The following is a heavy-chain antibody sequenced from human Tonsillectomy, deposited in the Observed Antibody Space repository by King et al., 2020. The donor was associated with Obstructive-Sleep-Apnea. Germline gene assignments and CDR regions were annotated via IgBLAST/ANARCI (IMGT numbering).Heavy chain of an antibody. D-gene: IGHD3-10*01. Sequence: VQLVESGGEVKKPGASVRVSCKASGYNFKTYGLSWVRQAPGQGLEWMGWISGHNGDTNYEQRLRGRVVMTADTTTSTAYMELSSLTPDDTAVYYCARDLFYYNSGTSYEDTFDIWGQGTMVTVSS. J-gene: IGHJ3*02. CDR1: GYNFKTYG. CDR2: ISGHNGDT. CDR3: ARDLFYYNSGTSYEDTFDI. V-gene: IGHV1-18*01.